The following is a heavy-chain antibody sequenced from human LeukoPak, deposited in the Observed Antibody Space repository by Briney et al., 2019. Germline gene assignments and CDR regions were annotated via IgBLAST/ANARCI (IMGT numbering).Heavy chain of an antibody. Sequence: PGGSLRLSCAASGFTFSSYAMHWVRQAPGEGLGWVAVISYAGSNKYYADSVKGRLNISRHNTKNTLYLQMNSLRAEDTAVYYCARDMAAAVDYWGQGTLVTVSS. CDR2: ISYAGSNK. V-gene: IGHV3-30-3*01. CDR3: ARDMAAAVDY. D-gene: IGHD6-13*01. CDR1: GFTFSSYA. J-gene: IGHJ4*02.